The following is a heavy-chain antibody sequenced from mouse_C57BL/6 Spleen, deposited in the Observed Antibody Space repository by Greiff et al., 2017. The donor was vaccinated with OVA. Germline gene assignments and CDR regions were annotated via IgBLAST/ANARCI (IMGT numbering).Heavy chain of an antibody. CDR3: VITTVVGRFAY. Sequence: VQLQQPGAELVMPGASVKLSCKASGYTFTSYWMHWVKQRPGQGLEWIGEIDPSDSYTNYNQKFKGKSTLTVDKSSSTAYMQLSSLTSEDSAVYYCVITTVVGRFAYWGQGTLVTVSA. CDR1: GYTFTSYW. J-gene: IGHJ3*01. CDR2: IDPSDSYT. V-gene: IGHV1-69*01. D-gene: IGHD1-1*01.